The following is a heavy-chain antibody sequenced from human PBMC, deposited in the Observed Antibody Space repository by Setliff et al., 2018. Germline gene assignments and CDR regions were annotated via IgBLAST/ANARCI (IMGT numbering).Heavy chain of an antibody. CDR2: IIPIFGTP. CDR3: ARDGAYCSGGSCYSFDY. D-gene: IGHD2-15*01. J-gene: IGHJ4*02. CDR1: GGMSGTYS. Sequence: SVKVSCKASGGMSGTYSISWVRQAPGQGLEWMGAIIPIFGTPNYAQKFQDRVTITAGVSTSTAYMELSSLRSDDTADYYCARDGAYCSGGSCYSFDYWGQGTPVTVSS. V-gene: IGHV1-69*13.